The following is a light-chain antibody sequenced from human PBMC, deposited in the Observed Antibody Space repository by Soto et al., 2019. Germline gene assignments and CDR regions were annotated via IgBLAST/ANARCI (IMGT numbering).Light chain of an antibody. CDR3: QRYGG. CDR1: QSVSSSH. Sequence: DIVLTQSPGTLSLSPGERSTLSCRASQSVSSSHLAWYQHKPGQAPRLLIYSASNRATGIPDRFSGSGSGTDFTLTISRLEPEDFAVYYCQRYGGVGPGTQVEIK. V-gene: IGKV3-20*01. J-gene: IGKJ1*01. CDR2: SAS.